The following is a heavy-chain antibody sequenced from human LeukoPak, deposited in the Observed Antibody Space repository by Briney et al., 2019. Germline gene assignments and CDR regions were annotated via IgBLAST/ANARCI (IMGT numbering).Heavy chain of an antibody. CDR2: IYYSGST. D-gene: IGHD6-13*01. Sequence: SETLSLTCAVYGGSFSGYYWSWIRQPPGKGLEWIGYIYYSGSTNYNPSLKSRVTISVDTSKNQFSLKLSSVTAADTAVYYCARYSSSWPYYYYGMDVWGQGTTVTVSS. V-gene: IGHV4-59*01. CDR3: ARYSSSWPYYYYGMDV. CDR1: GGSFSGYY. J-gene: IGHJ6*02.